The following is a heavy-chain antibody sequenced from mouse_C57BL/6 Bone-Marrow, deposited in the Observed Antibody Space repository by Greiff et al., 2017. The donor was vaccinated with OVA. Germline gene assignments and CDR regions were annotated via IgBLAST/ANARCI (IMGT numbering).Heavy chain of an antibody. CDR2: IAPANGDT. D-gene: IGHD1-1*01. CDR3: TSYYYGSSFYAMDY. J-gene: IGHJ4*01. CDR1: GFNIKDDY. Sequence: EVQGVESGAELVRPGASVKLSCTASGFNIKDDYMHWVKQRPEQGLEWIGWIAPANGDTEYASKFQGKATITADTSSNTAYLQLSSLTSEDTAVYYCTSYYYGSSFYAMDYWGQGTSVTVSS. V-gene: IGHV14-4*01.